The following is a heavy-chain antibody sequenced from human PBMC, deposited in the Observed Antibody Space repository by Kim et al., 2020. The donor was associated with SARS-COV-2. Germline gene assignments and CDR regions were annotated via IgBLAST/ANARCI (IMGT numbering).Heavy chain of an antibody. D-gene: IGHD1-26*01. Sequence: GTTEYAASVKGRFTISRDDSKSIAYLQMNSLKTEDTAVYYCTRGYWWFDPWGQGTLVTVSS. V-gene: IGHV3-49*02. CDR3: TRGYWWFDP. CDR2: GTT. J-gene: IGHJ5*02.